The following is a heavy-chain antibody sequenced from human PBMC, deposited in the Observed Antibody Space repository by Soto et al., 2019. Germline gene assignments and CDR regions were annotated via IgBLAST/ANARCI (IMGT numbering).Heavy chain of an antibody. V-gene: IGHV1-69*02. CDR1: GGTFSSYT. D-gene: IGHD3-10*01. Sequence: SVKVSCKASGGTFSSYTISWVRQAPGQGLEWMGRIIPILGIANYAQKFQGRVTMTTDTSTSTAYMELRSLRSDDTAVYYCARSDPVTMVRGVIILFDYWGQGTLVTVSS. J-gene: IGHJ4*02. CDR2: IIPILGIA. CDR3: ARSDPVTMVRGVIILFDY.